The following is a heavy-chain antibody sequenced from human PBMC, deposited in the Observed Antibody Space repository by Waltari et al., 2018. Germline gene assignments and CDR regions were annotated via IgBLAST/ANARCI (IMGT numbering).Heavy chain of an antibody. D-gene: IGHD6-19*01. Sequence: EVQLVESGGGLVQPGGSLRLSCAASGFTFSSYWMSWVRQAPGKGRGGVANMKQDGRQKGYVDSVKGRFTISRDNSKNSVYLQMNNLRVEDTAIYYCARDEVGGYFALWGQGTLVTVSS. CDR2: MKQDGRQK. CDR1: GFTFSSYW. V-gene: IGHV3-7*01. J-gene: IGHJ4*02. CDR3: ARDEVGGYFAL.